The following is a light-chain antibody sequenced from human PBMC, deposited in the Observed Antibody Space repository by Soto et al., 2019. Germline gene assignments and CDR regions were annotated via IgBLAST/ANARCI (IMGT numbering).Light chain of an antibody. Sequence: QSALTQPASVSGSPGQSITISCTGTSSDFGGYNYVSWYQQHPGKAPKLMIYEVSNRPSGVSNRFSGSKSGNTASLTISGLPAEDEADYYCSSYTSSSTLVFGGGTKVTVL. CDR1: SSDFGGYNY. CDR3: SSYTSSSTLV. CDR2: EVS. V-gene: IGLV2-14*01. J-gene: IGLJ2*01.